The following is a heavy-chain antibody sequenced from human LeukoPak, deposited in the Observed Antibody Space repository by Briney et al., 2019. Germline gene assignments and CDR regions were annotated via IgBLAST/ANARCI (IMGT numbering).Heavy chain of an antibody. CDR3: ARSEKTYCGGVCDNYHMDV. V-gene: IGHV1-18*01. J-gene: IGHJ6*03. CDR2: NT. Sequence: ASVKVSCKASGYTFTSHGISWVRQAPGQGLEWMGNTKYAQKFQDRVTMTTDTSTSTALMELRSLRSDDTAVYYCARSEKTYCGGVCDNYHMDVWGKGTTVTVSS. CDR1: GYTFTSHG. D-gene: IGHD2-21*02.